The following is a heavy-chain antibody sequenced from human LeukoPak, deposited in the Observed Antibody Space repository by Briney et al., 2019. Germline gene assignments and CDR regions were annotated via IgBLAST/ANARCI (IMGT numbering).Heavy chain of an antibody. V-gene: IGHV4-59*01. J-gene: IGHJ4*02. CDR2: ISYSGRT. CDR3: ARGSHYGSGRLFGY. CDR1: GDSFSTYY. D-gene: IGHD3-10*01. Sequence: PSETLSLTCTVSGDSFSTYYWSWIRQPPGKGLEWIGYISYSGRTNYSPSLRSRVTLSLDTSKSQFSLKLSSVTAADTAFYYCARGSHYGSGRLFGYWGQGTLVTVSS.